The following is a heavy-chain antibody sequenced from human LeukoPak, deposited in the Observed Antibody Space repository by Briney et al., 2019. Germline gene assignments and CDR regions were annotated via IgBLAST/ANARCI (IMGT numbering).Heavy chain of an antibody. Sequence: SETLSLTCTVSGGSIRGSYWSWIRQPPGKGLEWIGYLYYSETYYNPSLKSRVTISLDTSKNQFSLNLRFVTAADTAVYFCARTQGWGTVRTGYYYGMDVWGQGTTVT. CDR2: LYYSET. J-gene: IGHJ6*02. V-gene: IGHV4-59*08. CDR3: ARTQGWGTVRTGYYYGMDV. D-gene: IGHD4-11*01. CDR1: GGSIRGSY.